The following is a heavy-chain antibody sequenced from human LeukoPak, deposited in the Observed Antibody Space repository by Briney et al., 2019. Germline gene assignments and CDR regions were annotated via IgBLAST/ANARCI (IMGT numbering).Heavy chain of an antibody. CDR3: AKDHVTSSSWFPDY. CDR2: ISYDGINK. D-gene: IGHD6-13*01. Sequence: GGSLRLSCAASGFNFSTYGMHWVRQAPGKGLEWVAVISYDGINKYYADSVKGRFTISRDNSKNMLYLQMSSLRAEDTAVYYCAKDHVTSSSWFPDYWGQGTLVTVSS. J-gene: IGHJ4*02. V-gene: IGHV3-30*18. CDR1: GFNFSTYG.